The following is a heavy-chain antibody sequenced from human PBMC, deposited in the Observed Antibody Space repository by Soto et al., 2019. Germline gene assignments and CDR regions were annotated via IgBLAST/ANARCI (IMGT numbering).Heavy chain of an antibody. V-gene: IGHV4-61*01. CDR2: IYYSGST. Sequence: SETLSLTCTVSGGSVSSGSYYWSWTRQPPGKGLEWIGYIYYSGSTNYNPSLKSRVTISVDTSKNQFSLNLSSVTAADTAVYYCARHPPPSPWGQGTLVTVSS. CDR3: ARHPPPSP. J-gene: IGHJ5*02. CDR1: GGSVSSGSYY.